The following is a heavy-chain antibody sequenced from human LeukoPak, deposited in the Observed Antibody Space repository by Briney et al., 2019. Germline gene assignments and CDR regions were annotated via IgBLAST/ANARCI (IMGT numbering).Heavy chain of an antibody. CDR1: GFTFSTYW. Sequence: PVGSPRLSCAASGFTFSTYWMSWVRQAPGKGLEWVANIKQDGSEKYYVDSVKGRFTISRDNAKNSLYLQMNSLRAEDTAVYYCARDRGRNWFDTWGQGTLVTVSS. V-gene: IGHV3-7*05. J-gene: IGHJ5*02. D-gene: IGHD1-26*01. CDR2: IKQDGSEK. CDR3: ARDRGRNWFDT.